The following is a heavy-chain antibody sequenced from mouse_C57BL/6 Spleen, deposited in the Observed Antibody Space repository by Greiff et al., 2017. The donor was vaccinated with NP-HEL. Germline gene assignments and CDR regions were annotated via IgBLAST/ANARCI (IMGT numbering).Heavy chain of an antibody. D-gene: IGHD2-2*01. CDR3: AGSTMVDLDCDY. J-gene: IGHJ2*01. CDR2: IHPNSGST. Sequence: QVQLQQPGAELVKPGASVKLSCKASGYTFTSYWMHWVKQRPGQGLEWIGMIHPNSGSTNYNEKFKSKATLTVDKASSTAYMQLSSLTSEDSAVYCCAGSTMVDLDCDYWGKGTTLTVSS. V-gene: IGHV1-64*01. CDR1: GYTFTSYW.